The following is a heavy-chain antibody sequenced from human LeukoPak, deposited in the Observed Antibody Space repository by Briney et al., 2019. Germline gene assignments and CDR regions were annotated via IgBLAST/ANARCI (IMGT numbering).Heavy chain of an antibody. V-gene: IGHV3-23*01. CDR1: GLTFSSYX. D-gene: IGHD3-10*01. CDR3: AKGAYFSGSYGFAFDY. Sequence: GGSLRLSCAASGLTFSSYXXXXXXXAXXXXXXXXXXXXXGGGSTHYADSVKGXXXIXXDNSKNTLYLQMNSLRAEDTAVYFCAKGAYFSGSYGFAFDYWGQGTLVTVSS. CDR2: XXXGGGST. J-gene: IGHJ4*02.